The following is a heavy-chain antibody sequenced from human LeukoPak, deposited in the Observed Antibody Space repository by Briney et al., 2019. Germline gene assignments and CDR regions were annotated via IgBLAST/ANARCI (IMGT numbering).Heavy chain of an antibody. Sequence: GGSLRLSCVASGFTFDDYGMIWVRHAPGKGLEWVSGINWSGGSTGYADFVKGRFTISRDDAKNSLFLQMNSLRAEDTAIYYCALNSGSNYASDSWGQGTLVTVSS. CDR2: INWSGGST. J-gene: IGHJ4*02. V-gene: IGHV3-20*04. CDR3: ALNSGSNYASDS. D-gene: IGHD1-26*01. CDR1: GFTFDDYG.